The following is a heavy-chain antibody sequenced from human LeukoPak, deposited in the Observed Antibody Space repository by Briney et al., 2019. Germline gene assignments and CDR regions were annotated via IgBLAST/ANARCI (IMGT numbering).Heavy chain of an antibody. CDR2: IYYGGST. CDR3: AGWDIVATNDAFDI. V-gene: IGHV4-59*12. D-gene: IGHD5-12*01. J-gene: IGHJ3*02. Sequence: SETLSLTCTVSGGSISSYYWSWIRQPPGKGLEWIGYIYYGGSTNYNPSLKSRVTISVDTSKNQFSLKLSSVTAADTAVYYCAGWDIVATNDAFDIWGQGTMVTVSS. CDR1: GGSISSYY.